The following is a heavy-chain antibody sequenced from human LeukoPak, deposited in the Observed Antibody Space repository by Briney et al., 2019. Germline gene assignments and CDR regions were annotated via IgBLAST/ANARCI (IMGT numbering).Heavy chain of an antibody. CDR2: IYYSGST. Sequence: PSETLSLTCTVSGGSISSYYWSWIRQPPVKGLEWIGNIYYSGSTNYNPSLKSRVTISVDTSKNQFSLKLSSVTAADTAVYYCARVGIQLGLVDYWGQGTLVTVSS. J-gene: IGHJ4*02. CDR1: GGSISSYY. V-gene: IGHV4-59*01. CDR3: ARVGIQLGLVDY. D-gene: IGHD5-18*01.